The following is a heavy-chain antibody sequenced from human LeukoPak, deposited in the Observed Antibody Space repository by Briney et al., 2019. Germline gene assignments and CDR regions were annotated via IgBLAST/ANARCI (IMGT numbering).Heavy chain of an antibody. V-gene: IGHV3-74*01. Sequence: GGSLRLSCAASGFTLSSYWIHWVRQAPGKGLVWVSIINSDGRTTNYADSVKGRFTISRDNAKNTLYLQLNSLRPEDTAIYYCARDYSSWFDYWGQGTLVTVSS. CDR1: GFTLSSYW. D-gene: IGHD6-6*01. J-gene: IGHJ4*02. CDR2: INSDGRTT. CDR3: ARDYSSWFDY.